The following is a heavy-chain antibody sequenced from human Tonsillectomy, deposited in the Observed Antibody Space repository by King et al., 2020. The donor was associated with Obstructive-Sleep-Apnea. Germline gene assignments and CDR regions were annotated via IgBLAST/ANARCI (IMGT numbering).Heavy chain of an antibody. J-gene: IGHJ4*02. D-gene: IGHD1-26*01. CDR2: ISGRCGST. Sequence: VQLVESVGGLVHPGGSLRLSCAASGFTFSSYAMSLVRQAPGKGLEWVSAISGRCGSTDYADSVKGRFTISRDNSKNTLYLQMNSLRAEDTAVYYCALLVGGSYYPPRYWGQGTLVTVSS. CDR1: GFTFSSYA. CDR3: ALLVGGSYYPPRY. V-gene: IGHV3-23*04.